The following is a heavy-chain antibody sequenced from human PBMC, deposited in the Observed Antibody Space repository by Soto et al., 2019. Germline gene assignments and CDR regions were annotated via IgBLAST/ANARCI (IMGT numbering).Heavy chain of an antibody. V-gene: IGHV4-34*01. J-gene: IGHJ6*04. D-gene: IGHD3-22*01. CDR1: GGSFSGYY. CDR2: INHSGST. Sequence: SETLSLTCAVYGGSFSGYYWSWIRQPPGKGLEWIGEINHSGSTNYNPSLKSRVTISVDTSKNQFSLKLSSVTAADTAVYYCGRDVSSGSRYYYYYYGMDVWGKGPTASV. CDR3: GRDVSSGSRYYYYYYGMDV.